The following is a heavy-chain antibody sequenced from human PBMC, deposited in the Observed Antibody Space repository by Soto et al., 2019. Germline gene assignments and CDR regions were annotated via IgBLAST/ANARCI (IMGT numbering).Heavy chain of an antibody. V-gene: IGHV3-66*01. J-gene: IGHJ6*02. CDR2: IYSGGST. Sequence: GGSLRLSCAASGFTVSSNYMSWVRQAPGKGLEWVSVIYSGGSTYYADSVKGRFTISRDNSKNTLYLQMNSLRAEDTAVYYCARDFFYGSGSYYNTYYYGMDVWGQGTTVTVSS. D-gene: IGHD3-10*01. CDR3: ARDFFYGSGSYYNTYYYGMDV. CDR1: GFTVSSNY.